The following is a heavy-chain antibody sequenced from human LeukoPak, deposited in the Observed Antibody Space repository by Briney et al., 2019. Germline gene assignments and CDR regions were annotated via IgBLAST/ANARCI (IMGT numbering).Heavy chain of an antibody. CDR2: IYYSGST. V-gene: IGHV4-31*03. CDR3: AREDVCSSTSCYTDAFDI. J-gene: IGHJ3*02. Sequence: SETLSLTCTVSGCSISSGGYYWSWIRQHPGKGLEWIGYIYYSGSTYYNPSLKSRVTISVDTSKNQFSLKLSSVTAADTAVYYCAREDVCSSTSCYTDAFDIWGQGTMVTVSS. CDR1: GCSISSGGYY. D-gene: IGHD2-2*02.